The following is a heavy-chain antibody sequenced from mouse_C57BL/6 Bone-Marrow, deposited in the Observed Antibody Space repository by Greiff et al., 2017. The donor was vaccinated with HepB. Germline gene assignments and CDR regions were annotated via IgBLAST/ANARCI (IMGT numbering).Heavy chain of an antibody. J-gene: IGHJ3*01. CDR3: TTDGGFAY. CDR1: GFNIKDDY. V-gene: IGHV14-4*01. CDR2: IEPENGDT. Sequence: EVQLQQSGAELVRPGASVKLSCTASGFNIKDDYMHWVKQRPEQGLEWIGWIEPENGDTEYASKFQGKATITADTSSNTAYLQLSSLTSEDTAVYYCTTDGGFAYWGQGTLVTVSA.